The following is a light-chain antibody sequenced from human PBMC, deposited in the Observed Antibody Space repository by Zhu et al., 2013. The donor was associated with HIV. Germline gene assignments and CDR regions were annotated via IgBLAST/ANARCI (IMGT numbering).Light chain of an antibody. J-gene: IGKJ2*03. CDR1: QNINNL. V-gene: IGKV1-5*01. CDR2: DAS. CDR3: QNYYSFPYS. Sequence: DIQMTQSPSTLSASVGDRVTITCRASQNINNLLAWYQQKPGKAPELLISDASNLESGVPSRFSGSGSGTEFTLSISSLQPDDFATYYCQNYYSFPYSFGQGTKLEIK.